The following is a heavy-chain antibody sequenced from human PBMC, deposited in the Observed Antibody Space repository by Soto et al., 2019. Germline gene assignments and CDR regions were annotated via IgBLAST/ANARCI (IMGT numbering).Heavy chain of an antibody. CDR3: ARDIHYSSSWYYYYYMDV. J-gene: IGHJ6*03. V-gene: IGHV1-18*01. CDR1: GYTFTSYG. CDR2: ISAYNGNT. D-gene: IGHD6-13*01. Sequence: GASVKVSCKASGYTFTSYGISWVQQAPGQGLEWMGWISAYNGNTNYAQKLQGRVTMTTDTSTSTAYMELRSLRSDDTAVYYCARDIHYSSSWYYYYYMDVWGKGTTVTVS.